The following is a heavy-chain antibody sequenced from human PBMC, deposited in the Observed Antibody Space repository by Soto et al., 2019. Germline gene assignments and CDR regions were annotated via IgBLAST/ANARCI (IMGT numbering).Heavy chain of an antibody. J-gene: IGHJ5*02. V-gene: IGHV4-34*01. Sequence: SETLSLTCAVYGGSFSGYYWSWIRQPPGKGLEWIGEINHSGSTNYNPSLKSRVTISVDTSKNQFSLKLSSVTAADTAVYYCARHVYCSGGSCYGAWFDPWGQGTLVT. CDR3: ARHVYCSGGSCYGAWFDP. D-gene: IGHD2-15*01. CDR2: INHSGST. CDR1: GGSFSGYY.